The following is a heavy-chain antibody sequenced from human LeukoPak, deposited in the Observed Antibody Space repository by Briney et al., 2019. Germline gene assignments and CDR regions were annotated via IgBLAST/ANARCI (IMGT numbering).Heavy chain of an antibody. V-gene: IGHV3-53*04. J-gene: IGHJ6*02. D-gene: IGHD4-17*01. CDR2: IYSGGST. CDR3: ARGGLRSRGYYYGMDV. CDR1: GFTVSSNY. Sequence: GGSLRLSCAASGFTVSSNYMSWVRQAPGKGLEWASVIYSGGSTYYADSVKGRFTISRHNSKNTLYLQMNSLRAEDTAVYYCARGGLRSRGYYYGMDVWGQGTTVTVSS.